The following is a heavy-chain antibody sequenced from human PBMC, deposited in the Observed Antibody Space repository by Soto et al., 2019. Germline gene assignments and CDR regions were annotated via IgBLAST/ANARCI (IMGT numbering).Heavy chain of an antibody. Sequence: QVQLVQSGAEVKRPGASVKVSCKASGYTFTTYYMHWVRQAPGQGLEWLGIINPNGGSTTYAQKFQGRLTMIRDTSTSTVYLELSSLRSEDTAVYYCARAGYCSGGTCFHGNCDYWGQGTLVTVSA. CDR1: GYTFTTYY. D-gene: IGHD2-15*01. CDR2: INPNGGST. CDR3: ARAGYCSGGTCFHGNCDY. V-gene: IGHV1-46*01. J-gene: IGHJ4*02.